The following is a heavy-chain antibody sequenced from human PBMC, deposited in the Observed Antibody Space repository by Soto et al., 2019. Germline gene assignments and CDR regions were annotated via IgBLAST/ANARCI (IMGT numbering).Heavy chain of an antibody. CDR3: ARMYSSGSGWFHP. CDR2: FYSSGSI. V-gene: IGHV4-31*03. CDR1: GYSITAGGYY. J-gene: IGHJ5*02. D-gene: IGHD6-19*01. Sequence: SETLSLTCFVSGYSITAGGYYWSWIRHHPGKGLEWIGSFYSSGSIIYNPSLRSRVSISGDTSSNQFSMSLTSVTAADTARYYCARMYSSGSGWFHPWGQGTLVTAPQ.